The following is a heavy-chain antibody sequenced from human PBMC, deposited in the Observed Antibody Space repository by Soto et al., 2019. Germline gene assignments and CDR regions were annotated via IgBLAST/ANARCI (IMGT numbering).Heavy chain of an antibody. CDR2: ISYDGSNK. CDR3: ATSPGTYDY. D-gene: IGHD1-26*01. CDR1: GFTFSTYS. V-gene: IGHV3-30-3*01. Sequence: QVQLVESGGGVVQPGRSLRLSCAASGFTFSTYSMHWARQAPGKGLEWVAVISYDGSNKYYADSVKGRFTISRDNSKNTLSLQMNSLRGDDTAVYYCATSPGTYDYWGQGTLVTVSS. J-gene: IGHJ4*02.